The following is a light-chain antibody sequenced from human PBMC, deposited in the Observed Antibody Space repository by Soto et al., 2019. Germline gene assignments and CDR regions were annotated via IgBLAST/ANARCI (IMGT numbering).Light chain of an antibody. CDR1: SSDVGLYDY. V-gene: IGLV2-14*01. J-gene: IGLJ1*01. CDR2: AVS. CDR3: SSYTSDSSYV. Sequence: QSALTQPASVSDSPGQSITISCTGTSSDVGLYDYVSWYQQHPGKAPQLMIYAVSNRPSGVSNRFSASKSGNTASLFISGLQAEDEADYYCSSYTSDSSYVFGSGTKVTVL.